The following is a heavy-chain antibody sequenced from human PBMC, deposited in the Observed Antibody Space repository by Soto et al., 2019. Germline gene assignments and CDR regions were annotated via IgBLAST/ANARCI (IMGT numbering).Heavy chain of an antibody. CDR2: INPSGGSS. D-gene: IGHD2-15*01. CDR3: ARVYCSGGSCYSIDY. CDR1: GYTFTSYF. Sequence: QVQLVQSGAEVKKPGASVKVSCKASGYTFTSYFMHWVRQAPGQGLEWVGIINPSGGSSSYAQKSQGRVTMTRDTYTSTVYMELSSLRSEDTAVYYCARVYCSGGSCYSIDYWGQGTLVTVSS. V-gene: IGHV1-46*03. J-gene: IGHJ4*02.